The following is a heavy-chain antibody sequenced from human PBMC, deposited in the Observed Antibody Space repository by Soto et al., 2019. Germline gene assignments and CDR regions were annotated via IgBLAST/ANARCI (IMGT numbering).Heavy chain of an antibody. CDR3: ARGRRWARDNWFDP. CDR2: INHSGST. V-gene: IGHV4-34*01. D-gene: IGHD1-26*01. Sequence: QVQLQQWGAGLLKPSETLSLTCAVYGGSFSGYYWSWIRQPPGKGLEWIGEINHSGSTNYNPSLTRRITISVATSKNKFSLQLSSVTAADTAVYYCARGRRWARDNWFDPWGQGTLVTVSS. J-gene: IGHJ5*02. CDR1: GGSFSGYY.